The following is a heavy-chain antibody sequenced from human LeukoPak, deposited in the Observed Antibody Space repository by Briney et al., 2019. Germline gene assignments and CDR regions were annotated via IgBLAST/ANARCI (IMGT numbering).Heavy chain of an antibody. V-gene: IGHV3-23*01. CDR2: ISGGGGST. CDR1: GFTFSSYA. Sequence: GGSLRLSCAASGFTFSSYAMSWVRQAPGKGLEWVSAISGGGGSTYYADSVKGRFTISRDNSKNTLYLQMNSLRAEDTAVYYCAKDLEKIITMVRGVIDYWGQGTLVTVSS. D-gene: IGHD3-10*01. CDR3: AKDLEKIITMVRGVIDY. J-gene: IGHJ4*02.